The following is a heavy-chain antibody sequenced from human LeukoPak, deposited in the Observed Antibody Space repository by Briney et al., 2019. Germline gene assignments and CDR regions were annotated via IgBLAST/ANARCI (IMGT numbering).Heavy chain of an antibody. J-gene: IGHJ4*02. CDR3: ARTGFWVRGVIGYFDY. CDR2: ISYSGTT. D-gene: IGHD3-10*01. CDR1: GASINSNNYY. Sequence: SETLSLACTVSGASINSNNYYWGWIRQPPGKGLEWIGSISYSGTTYYNPSLKSRVTISVDTSKNQFSLKLSSVTAADPAVYYCARTGFWVRGVIGYFDYWGQGTLVTVSS. V-gene: IGHV4-39*01.